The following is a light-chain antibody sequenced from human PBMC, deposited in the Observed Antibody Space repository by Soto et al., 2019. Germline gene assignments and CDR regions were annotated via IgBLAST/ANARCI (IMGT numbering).Light chain of an antibody. CDR1: QSIFSS. CDR2: AAS. CDR3: QQNYNSPPIT. J-gene: IGKJ5*01. V-gene: IGKV1-39*01. Sequence: DIQMTQSPFSMSASVGDRVTITCRAGQSIFSSLNWYQHKPGKAPKLLTYAASTLQSGVPSRFRGSGYGTDFALTISSLTPEDFATYYCQQNYNSPPITVGQGTRLEIK.